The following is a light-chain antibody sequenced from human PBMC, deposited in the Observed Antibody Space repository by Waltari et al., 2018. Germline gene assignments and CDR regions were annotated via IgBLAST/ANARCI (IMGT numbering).Light chain of an antibody. V-gene: IGKV1-9*01. CDR3: QQLNSHPPT. J-gene: IGKJ4*01. CDR2: AAS. Sequence: QLTQSPSSLSASVGDRVTITCRASQGISSFLAWYQQKAGKAPKLLIYAASTLQSGVPSRFSGSGSGTDFTLTISSLQPEDFATYYCQQLNSHPPTFGGGTKVEIK. CDR1: QGISSF.